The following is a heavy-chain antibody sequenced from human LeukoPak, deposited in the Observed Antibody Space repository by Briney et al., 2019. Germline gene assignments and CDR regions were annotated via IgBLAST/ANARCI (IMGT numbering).Heavy chain of an antibody. Sequence: PGGSLRLSCTASGFTFDDYGMHWVRQVPGKGLEWVPGLSWNSGSIGYADSVKGRFTISRDNAKNSLYLQMNSLKHEDTALYYCTKGPCSAGSCYFDSWGQGTLVIVSS. V-gene: IGHV3-9*01. D-gene: IGHD2-15*01. CDR1: GFTFDDYG. CDR3: TKGPCSAGSCYFDS. CDR2: LSWNSGSI. J-gene: IGHJ4*02.